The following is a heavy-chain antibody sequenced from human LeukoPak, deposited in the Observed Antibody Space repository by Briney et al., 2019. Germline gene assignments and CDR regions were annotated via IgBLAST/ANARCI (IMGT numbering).Heavy chain of an antibody. CDR1: GFTFDDYA. V-gene: IGHV3-9*01. CDR2: ISWNSGSI. J-gene: IGHJ6*02. Sequence: GGSLRLSCAASGFTFDDYAMHWVRHAPGKGLEWVSGISWNSGSIGYADSVKGRFTISRDNAKNSLYLQMNSLRAEDTALYYCARRLAAAGTNYYYYYGMDVWGQGTTVTVSS. CDR3: ARRLAAAGTNYYYYYGMDV. D-gene: IGHD6-13*01.